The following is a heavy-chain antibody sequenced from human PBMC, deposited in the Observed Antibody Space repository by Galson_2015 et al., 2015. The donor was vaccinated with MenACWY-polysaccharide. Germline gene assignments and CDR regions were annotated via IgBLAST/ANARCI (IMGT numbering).Heavy chain of an antibody. J-gene: IGHJ5*02. CDR3: ARGGKYYYDSSGYLNWFDP. V-gene: IGHV1-8*01. Sequence: SCKASGYTFSSYDINWVRQTTGQGLEWMGWMNPNSGNTGYAQKFQGRVTMTRNTSISIAYMELSGLRSEDTAVYYCARGGKYYYDSSGYLNWFDPWGQGTLVTVSS. CDR2: MNPNSGNT. CDR1: GYTFSSYD. D-gene: IGHD3-22*01.